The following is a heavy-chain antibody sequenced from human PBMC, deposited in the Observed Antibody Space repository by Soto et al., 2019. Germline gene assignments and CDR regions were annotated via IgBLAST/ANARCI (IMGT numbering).Heavy chain of an antibody. V-gene: IGHV4-30-2*01. D-gene: IGHD2-21*01. Sequence: SETLSLTCAVSGGSISSGGYSWSWIRQPPGKGLEWIGYIYHSGDAMFYADSVKGRFAVSRDNTMNSLYLQMNSLRAEDTAAYYCARESIGCGGDCLDYWGQGTLVTVSS. J-gene: IGHJ4*02. CDR2: IYHSGDA. CDR1: GGSISSGGYS. CDR3: ARESIGCGGDCLDY.